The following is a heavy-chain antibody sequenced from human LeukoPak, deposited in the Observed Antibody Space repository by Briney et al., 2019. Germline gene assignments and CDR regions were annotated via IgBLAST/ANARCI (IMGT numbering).Heavy chain of an antibody. CDR3: ARDPDNYDILTGYYPNGMDV. V-gene: IGHV3-33*01. D-gene: IGHD3-9*01. Sequence: GSLRLSCAASGFTFSSYGMHWVRQAPGKGLEWVAVIWYDGSNKYYADSVKGRFTISRDNSKNTLYLQMNSLRAEDTAVYYCARDPDNYDILTGYYPNGMDVWGQGTTVTVSS. CDR2: IWYDGSNK. J-gene: IGHJ6*02. CDR1: GFTFSSYG.